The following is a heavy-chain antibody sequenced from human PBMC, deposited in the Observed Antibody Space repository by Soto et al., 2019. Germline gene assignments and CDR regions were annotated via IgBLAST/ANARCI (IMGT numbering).Heavy chain of an antibody. J-gene: IGHJ4*02. D-gene: IGHD3-10*01. V-gene: IGHV1-3*01. Sequence: QVQLVQSGAEVKKPGASVKVSCKASGYTFTSYAMYWVRQAPGQRLEWMGWINAGNGNTKYSQKFQGRVTITRDTSATTAYMELRSLRSEDTAVYYCARDMGFGLSDYWGQGTLVTVSS. CDR3: ARDMGFGLSDY. CDR1: GYTFTSYA. CDR2: INAGNGNT.